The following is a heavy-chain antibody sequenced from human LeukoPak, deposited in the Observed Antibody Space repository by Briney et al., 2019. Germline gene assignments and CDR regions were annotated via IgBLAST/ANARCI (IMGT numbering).Heavy chain of an antibody. V-gene: IGHV3-13*04. CDR3: ARAGAYDSSGYYQFDY. CDR1: GFTFSGYD. Sequence: GGSLRLSCAASGFTFSGYDMHWVRQATGKGLEWVSAIGTVGDTYYPGSVKGRFTISRENAKNSLYLQMNSLRAGDTAVYYCARAGAYDSSGYYQFDYWGQGTLVTVSS. CDR2: IGTVGDT. J-gene: IGHJ4*02. D-gene: IGHD3-22*01.